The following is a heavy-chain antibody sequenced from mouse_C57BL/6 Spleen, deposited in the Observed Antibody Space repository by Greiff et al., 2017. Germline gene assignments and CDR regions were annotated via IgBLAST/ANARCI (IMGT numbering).Heavy chain of an antibody. CDR2: ISSGSSTI. J-gene: IGHJ2*01. V-gene: IGHV5-17*01. CDR3: ARDLYYYCSSYNFGY. Sequence: EVQLVESGGGLVKPGGSLKLSCAASGFTFSDYGMHWVRQAPEKGLEWVAYISSGSSTIYYADTVKGRFTISRDNAKNTLFLQMTSLRSEDTAMYYCARDLYYYCSSYNFGYWGQGTTLTVSS. CDR1: GFTFSDYG. D-gene: IGHD1-1*01.